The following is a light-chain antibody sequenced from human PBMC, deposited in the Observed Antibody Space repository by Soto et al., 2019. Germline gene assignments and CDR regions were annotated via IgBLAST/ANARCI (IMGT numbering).Light chain of an antibody. CDR2: DAS. CDR1: QDISNY. V-gene: IGKV1-33*01. J-gene: IGKJ1*01. CDR3: QQYDNLPWT. Sequence: DIQMTQSPSSLSASVGDRVTITCQASQDISNYLNWYQQKPGKAPKLLIYDASNLETGVPSRFSGSGSGTHFTFTNSSLQPEDIATYYCQQYDNLPWTFGQGTKVEIK.